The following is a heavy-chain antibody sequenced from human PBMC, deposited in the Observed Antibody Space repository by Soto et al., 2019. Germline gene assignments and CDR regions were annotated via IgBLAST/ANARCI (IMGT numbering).Heavy chain of an antibody. CDR3: AREDDGGDRDYYGLDV. CDR1: GGYIKIDRYH. Sequence: SETLSLTSTVSGGYIKIDRYHWTWIRQTPGKGLEWIGYIHYTGSISYNPSLQSRLTISVDTSKNQFSLKLTSVTAADTAVYFCAREDDGGDRDYYGLDVWGQGTTVTVSS. CDR2: IHYTGSI. D-gene: IGHD2-21*02. V-gene: IGHV4-30-4*01. J-gene: IGHJ6*02.